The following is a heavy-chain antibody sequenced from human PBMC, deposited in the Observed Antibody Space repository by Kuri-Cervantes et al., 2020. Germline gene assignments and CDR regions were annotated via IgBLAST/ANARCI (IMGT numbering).Heavy chain of an antibody. CDR1: GYTFTDHY. D-gene: IGHD1-14*01. Sequence: ASVKVSCKASGYTFTDHYMHWVRQAPGQGLEWMGWINPKSEGVEYAQKFQGRVTMTRNTSISTAYMELRSLRSEDTAVYYCAIVEGNPFDPWGQGTLVTVSS. V-gene: IGHV1-2*02. J-gene: IGHJ5*02. CDR3: AIVEGNPFDP. CDR2: INPKSEGV.